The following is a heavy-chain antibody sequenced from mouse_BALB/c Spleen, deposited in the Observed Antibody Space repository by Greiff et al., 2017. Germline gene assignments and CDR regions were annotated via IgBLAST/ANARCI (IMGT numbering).Heavy chain of an antibody. V-gene: IGHV5-6*01. CDR3: ARHPGGNYAMDY. J-gene: IGHJ4*01. CDR2: ISSGGSYT. Sequence: DVQLVESGGDLVKPGGSLKLSCAASGFTFSSYGMSWVRQTPDKRLEWVATISSGGSYTYYPDSVKGRFTISRDNAKNTLYLQMSSLKSEDTAMYYCARHPGGNYAMDYWGQGTSVTVSS. CDR1: GFTFSSYG.